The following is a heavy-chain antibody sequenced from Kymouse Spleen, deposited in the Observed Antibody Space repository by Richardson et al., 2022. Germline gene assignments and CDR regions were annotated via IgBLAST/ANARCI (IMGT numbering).Heavy chain of an antibody. J-gene: IGHJ6*02. CDR1: GFTFSSYS. V-gene: IGHV3-48*02. CDR2: ISSSSSTI. D-gene: IGHD3-3*01. Sequence: EVQLVESGGGLVQPGGSLRLSCAASGFTFSSYSMNWVRQAPGKGLEWVSYISSSSSTIYYADSVKGRFTISRDNAKNSLYLQMNSLRDEDTAVYYCASHYDFWSGYYTSTSMDVWGQGTTVTVSS. CDR3: ASHYDFWSGYYTSTSMDV.